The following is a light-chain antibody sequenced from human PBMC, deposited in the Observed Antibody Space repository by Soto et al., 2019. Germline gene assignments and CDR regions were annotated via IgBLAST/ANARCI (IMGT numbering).Light chain of an antibody. Sequence: QAVLTQPPSASWTPRQTVTISFSGXSSNIGSKTVNWYQQLPGTAPKLLIYSNYQRPSGVPDRFSGSKSGTSASLAISGLQSEDEANYDCSAWDASLHGYVFGPGTKVSV. CDR1: SSNIGSKT. J-gene: IGLJ1*01. CDR3: SAWDASLHGYV. V-gene: IGLV1-44*01. CDR2: SNY.